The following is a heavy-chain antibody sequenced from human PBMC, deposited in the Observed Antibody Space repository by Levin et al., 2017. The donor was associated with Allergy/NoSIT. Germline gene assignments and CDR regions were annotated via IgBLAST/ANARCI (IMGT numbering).Heavy chain of an antibody. CDR1: GFPFSSYE. CDR3: ATSAGGVDSFDI. V-gene: IGHV3-48*03. Sequence: GGSLRLSCAASGFPFSSYEMNWVRQAPGKGLEWVSYISGSGSTIYYAESVKGRFTISRDNAKNSLYVQMNSLRAEDTAVFYCATSAGGVDSFDIWGQGTMVTVSA. CDR2: ISGSGSTI. D-gene: IGHD3-16*01. J-gene: IGHJ3*02.